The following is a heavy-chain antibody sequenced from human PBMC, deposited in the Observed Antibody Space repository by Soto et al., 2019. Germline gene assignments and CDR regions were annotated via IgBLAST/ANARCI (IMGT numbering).Heavy chain of an antibody. D-gene: IGHD5-12*01. CDR3: ASEARQMATTFFDY. V-gene: IGHV1-69*06. Sequence: QVQLVQSGAEVKKPGSSVKVSCEASGGTVSTYGFSWVRQAPGPGLEWMGEIIPLFGTANYARKFQGRVTITADKSTSTAYMELSSLRSEDTAVYYCASEARQMATTFFDYWGQGTLVTVSS. CDR1: GGTVSTYG. CDR2: IIPLFGTA. J-gene: IGHJ4*02.